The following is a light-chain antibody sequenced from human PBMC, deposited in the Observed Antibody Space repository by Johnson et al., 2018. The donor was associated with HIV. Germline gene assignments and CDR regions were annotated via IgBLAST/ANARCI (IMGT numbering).Light chain of an antibody. J-gene: IGLJ1*01. CDR2: ENN. V-gene: IGLV1-51*02. Sequence: QSVLTQPPSVSAAAGQKVTISCSGSSSNIGNNYVAWYQQLPGTAHKLLIYENNKRPSGIPDRFSGSKSGTSATLGITGLQTGDEADYYCGTWDNSLSAVFGTGTKVTVL. CDR1: SSNIGNNY. CDR3: GTWDNSLSAV.